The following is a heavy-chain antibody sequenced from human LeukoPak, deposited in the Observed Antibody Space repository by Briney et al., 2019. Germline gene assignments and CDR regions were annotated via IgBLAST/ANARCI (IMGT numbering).Heavy chain of an antibody. Sequence: TGGSLRLSCAASGFTFSSYWMNWVRQAPGKGLEWVANIKQDGNEKHYVDSVKGRFTISRDNAKNSLYLQMNSLRAEDTAVYYCASYPTPGIGAAATFNYWGQGTLVTVSS. V-gene: IGHV3-7*03. CDR1: GFTFSSYW. J-gene: IGHJ4*02. D-gene: IGHD6-13*01. CDR2: IKQDGNEK. CDR3: ASYPTPGIGAAATFNY.